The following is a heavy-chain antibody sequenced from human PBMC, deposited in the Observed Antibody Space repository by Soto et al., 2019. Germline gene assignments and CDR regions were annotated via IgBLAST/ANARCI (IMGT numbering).Heavy chain of an antibody. Sequence: ASVKVSCKASGYTFTSYGISWVRQAPGQGLEWMGWISAYNGNTNYAQKLQGRVTMTTDTSTSTAYMELRSLRSDDTAVYYCASSYSSGWYSDYWGQGTLVTVSS. CDR1: GYTFTSYG. J-gene: IGHJ4*02. V-gene: IGHV1-18*01. D-gene: IGHD6-19*01. CDR2: ISAYNGNT. CDR3: ASSYSSGWYSDY.